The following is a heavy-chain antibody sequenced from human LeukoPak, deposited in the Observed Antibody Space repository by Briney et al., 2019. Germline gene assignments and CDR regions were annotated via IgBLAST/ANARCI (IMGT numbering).Heavy chain of an antibody. V-gene: IGHV3-74*01. D-gene: IGHD4-17*01. Sequence: GGSLRLSCAASGFTFSSYWMHWVRQAPGKGLVWVSRINSDGSSTNYADSVKGRFTISRDNTKNTLYLQMNSLRAEDTAVYYCAKPLTTVTPGDYWGQGTLVTVSS. J-gene: IGHJ4*02. CDR1: GFTFSSYW. CDR3: AKPLTTVTPGDY. CDR2: INSDGSST.